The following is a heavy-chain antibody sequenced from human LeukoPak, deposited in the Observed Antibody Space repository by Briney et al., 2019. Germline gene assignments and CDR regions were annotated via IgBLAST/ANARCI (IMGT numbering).Heavy chain of an antibody. CDR1: GFTFSNYA. Sequence: GGSLRLSCAASGFTFSNYAMSWVRQAPGKGLEWVSAISGSGGSTYYADSVRGRFTISRDNSKNTLYLQMNSLRPEDTALYYCAKDLYASLNWGQGTLVTVSS. D-gene: IGHD2/OR15-2a*01. J-gene: IGHJ4*02. V-gene: IGHV3-23*01. CDR3: AKDLYASLN. CDR2: ISGSGGST.